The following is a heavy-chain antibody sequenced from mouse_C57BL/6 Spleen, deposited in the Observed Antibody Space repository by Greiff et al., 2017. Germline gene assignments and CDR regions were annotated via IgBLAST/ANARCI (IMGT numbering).Heavy chain of an antibody. J-gene: IGHJ4*01. D-gene: IGHD1-1*01. CDR3: ASATPLTMDY. CDR2: IYPGDGDT. V-gene: IGHV1-82*01. Sequence: QVQLQQSGPELVKPGASVKISCKASGYAFSSSWLNWVKQRPGKGLEWIGRIYPGDGDTNYNGKFKGKATLTADKSSSTAYMQLSSLTSEDSAVYVCASATPLTMDYWGQGTSVTVSS. CDR1: GYAFSSSW.